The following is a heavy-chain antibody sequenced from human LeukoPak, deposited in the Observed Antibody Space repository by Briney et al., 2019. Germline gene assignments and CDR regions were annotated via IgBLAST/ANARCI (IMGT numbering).Heavy chain of an antibody. D-gene: IGHD1-26*01. CDR3: AKGFVDQWGLPDY. J-gene: IGHJ4*02. Sequence: GGSLGLSWAASGFTFSSYAMNWVRQAPGKGLEGVWVIICSGGSTYYADPVKGRLNISRDNSKHTLSLQMNSLRAEDTAIYYCAKGFVDQWGLPDYWGQGTLVTVSS. CDR2: IICSGGST. CDR1: GFTFSSYA. V-gene: IGHV3-23*01.